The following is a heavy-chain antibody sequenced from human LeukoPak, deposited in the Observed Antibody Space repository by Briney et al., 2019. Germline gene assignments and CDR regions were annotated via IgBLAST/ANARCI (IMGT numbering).Heavy chain of an antibody. CDR3: ARGGPMRRSLSFDY. CDR1: GDSISSSSFY. Sequence: KPSETLSLTCTVSGDSISSSSFYWGWIRQPPGKGLEWIGSIYYSGSTNYNPSLKSRVTISVDTSKNQFSLKLSSVTAADTAVYYCARGGPMRRSLSFDYWGQGTLVTVSS. J-gene: IGHJ4*02. CDR2: IYYSGST. V-gene: IGHV4-39*07.